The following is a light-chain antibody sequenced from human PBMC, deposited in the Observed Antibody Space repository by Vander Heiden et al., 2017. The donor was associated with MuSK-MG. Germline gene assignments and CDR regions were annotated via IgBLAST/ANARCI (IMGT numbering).Light chain of an antibody. Sequence: DIQMTQSPSSLSASVGDRVTITCRSSQNISNYLNWYQQKAGKAPRVLIYGASTLQSGVPSRFSGSGSATDFTLTISRLQPEDFATYSCQQSDRAPFTFGHGTKVDIK. V-gene: IGKV1-39*01. CDR2: GAS. J-gene: IGKJ3*01. CDR3: QQSDRAPFT. CDR1: QNISNY.